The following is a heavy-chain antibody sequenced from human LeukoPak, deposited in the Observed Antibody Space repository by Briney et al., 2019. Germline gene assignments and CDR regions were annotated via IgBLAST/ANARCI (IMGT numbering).Heavy chain of an antibody. D-gene: IGHD1-26*01. CDR1: GFTVSTNY. J-gene: IGHJ4*02. V-gene: IGHV3-66*02. CDR3: ARDLFGGTYLGVFDY. CDR2: IHAGGTT. Sequence: GGSLRLSCAASGFTVSTNYISWVRQAPGKGLEWVSIIHAGGTTYYADSVKGRFTISRDNSKNTLYLQMNNLRTEDTAVYYCARDLFGGTYLGVFDYWGQGTLVTVSS.